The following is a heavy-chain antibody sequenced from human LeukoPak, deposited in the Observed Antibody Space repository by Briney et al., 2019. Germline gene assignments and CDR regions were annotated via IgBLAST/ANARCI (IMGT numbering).Heavy chain of an antibody. CDR3: AELGITMIGGV. Sequence: GGSLRLSCAASGFTFSSYAMSRVRQAPGKGLEWVSAISGSGGSTYYADSVKGRFTISRDNAKNSLYLQMNSLRAEDTAVYYCAELGITMIGGVWGKGTTVTISS. V-gene: IGHV3-23*01. CDR2: ISGSGGST. D-gene: IGHD3-10*02. CDR1: GFTFSSYA. J-gene: IGHJ6*04.